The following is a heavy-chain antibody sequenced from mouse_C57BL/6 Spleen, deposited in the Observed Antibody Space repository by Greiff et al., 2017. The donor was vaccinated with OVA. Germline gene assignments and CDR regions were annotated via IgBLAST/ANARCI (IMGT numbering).Heavy chain of an antibody. V-gene: IGHV1-55*01. CDR3: ARRDSSGYRPVSY. Sequence: QVHVKQPGAELVKPGASVKMSCKASGYTFTSYWITWVKQRPGQGLEWIGDIYPGSGSTNYNEKFKSKATLTVDTSSSTAYMQLSSLTSEDSAVYYCARRDSSGYRPVSYWGQGTLVTVSA. CDR1: GYTFTSYW. CDR2: IYPGSGST. D-gene: IGHD3-2*02. J-gene: IGHJ3*01.